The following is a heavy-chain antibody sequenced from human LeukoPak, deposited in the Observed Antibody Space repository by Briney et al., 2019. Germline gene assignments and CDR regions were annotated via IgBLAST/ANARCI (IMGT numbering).Heavy chain of an antibody. CDR2: INHNGNVN. D-gene: IGHD6-19*01. CDR1: GFTFSSYW. V-gene: IGHV3-7*03. CDR3: ARRRGSIAVAGDTDY. J-gene: IGHJ4*02. Sequence: GGSLRLSCAASGFTFSSYWMNWARQAPGKGLEWVASINHNGNVNYYVDSVKGRFTISRDNAKNSLYLQMSNLRAEDTAVYYCARRRGSIAVAGDTDYWGQGTLVTVSS.